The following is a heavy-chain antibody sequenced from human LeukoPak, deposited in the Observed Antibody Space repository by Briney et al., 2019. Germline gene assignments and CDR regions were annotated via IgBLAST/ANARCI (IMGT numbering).Heavy chain of an antibody. V-gene: IGHV3-13*01. J-gene: IGHJ6*03. CDR2: IGTDGDT. CDR1: GFLFSSYD. CDR3: ARGLPRYYSFYHMDV. Sequence: PGGSLILSCEGSGFLFSSYDMHWVRQATGKGLEWVSVIGTDGDTSYPDSVKGRFTISRENAKSSLYLQMNSLRAGDTAVYYCARGLPRYYSFYHMDVWGKGTTVTVSS.